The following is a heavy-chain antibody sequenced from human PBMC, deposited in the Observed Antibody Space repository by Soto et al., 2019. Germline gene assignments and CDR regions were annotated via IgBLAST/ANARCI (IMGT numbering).Heavy chain of an antibody. CDR3: AKATATGGGAFDI. V-gene: IGHV3-23*01. D-gene: IGHD2-8*02. J-gene: IGHJ3*02. CDR1: GFICSSYD. Sequence: HPGGSLRLSCAASGFICSSYDMSSVRQAPGKGLEWVSTILVDGRTFYVDSVKGRFTISRDSSQNTVYLQMNSLTAGDTALYYCAKATATGGGAFDICGQGTMVTVSS. CDR2: ILVDGRT.